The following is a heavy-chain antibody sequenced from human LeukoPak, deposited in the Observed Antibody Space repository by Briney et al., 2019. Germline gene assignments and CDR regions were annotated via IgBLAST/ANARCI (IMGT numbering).Heavy chain of an antibody. CDR1: GLTFNNAW. Sequence: GGSLRLSCAASGLTFNNAWMTWVRQAPGKGLEWVSAISGSGGSTYYADSVKGRFTISRDNSKNTLYLQMNSLRAEDTAVYYCAKDRGITAYWGQGTLVTVSS. CDR2: ISGSGGST. D-gene: IGHD3-10*01. CDR3: AKDRGITAY. V-gene: IGHV3-23*01. J-gene: IGHJ4*02.